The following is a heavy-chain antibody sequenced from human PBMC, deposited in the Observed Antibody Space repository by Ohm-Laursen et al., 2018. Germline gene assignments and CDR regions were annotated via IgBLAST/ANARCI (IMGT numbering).Heavy chain of an antibody. D-gene: IGHD1-14*01. CDR2: ISYDGSNK. CDR1: GFTFSTSG. J-gene: IGHJ4*02. V-gene: IGHV3-30*18. Sequence: SLRLSCAASGFTFSTSGMHWVRQAPGKGLEWVAVISYDGSNKYYADSVKGRFTISRDNSKNTLYLQMNSLRAEDTAVYYCAKDTGIRYTWAHFDYWGQGTLVTVSS. CDR3: AKDTGIRYTWAHFDY.